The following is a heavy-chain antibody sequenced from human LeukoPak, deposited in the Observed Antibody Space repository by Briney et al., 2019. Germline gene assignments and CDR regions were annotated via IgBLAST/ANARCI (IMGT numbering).Heavy chain of an antibody. CDR3: AKDISHYYDSSGYYSGWYFDL. J-gene: IGHJ2*01. Sequence: PGGSLRLSCAASGFTFDDYAMHWVRPAPGRGLEWVSGISWNSGSIGYADSVKGRFTISRDNAKNSMYLQMNSLRAEDTALYYCAKDISHYYDSSGYYSGWYFDLWGRGTLVTVSS. D-gene: IGHD3-22*01. V-gene: IGHV3-9*01. CDR1: GFTFDDYA. CDR2: ISWNSGSI.